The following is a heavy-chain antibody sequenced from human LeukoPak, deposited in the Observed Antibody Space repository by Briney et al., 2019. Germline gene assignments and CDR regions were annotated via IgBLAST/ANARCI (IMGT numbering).Heavy chain of an antibody. CDR2: IYPGDFET. CDR3: ARLIGSGWYDY. Sequence: GESLKISCKASGYSFTSHWIGWVRQMSGKGLEWMGIIYPGDFETRYSPSFQGQVTISADKSISTAYLQWSSLKASDTATYYCARLIGSGWYDYWGQGTLVTASS. J-gene: IGHJ4*02. V-gene: IGHV5-51*01. CDR1: GYSFTSHW. D-gene: IGHD6-19*01.